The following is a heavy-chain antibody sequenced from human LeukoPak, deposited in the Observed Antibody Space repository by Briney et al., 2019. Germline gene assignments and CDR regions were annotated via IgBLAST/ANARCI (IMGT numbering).Heavy chain of an antibody. Sequence: PGGSLRLSCAASGFTFNTYWMAWVRQAPGKGLEWVASIKEDESAKHQADSVKGRFTISRDNARNSVYLQMSSLRGDDTAVYYCARDVGGSLDYWGQGTLVTVSS. CDR2: IKEDESAK. CDR3: ARDVGGSLDY. J-gene: IGHJ4*02. V-gene: IGHV3-7*01. CDR1: GFTFNTYW. D-gene: IGHD1-26*01.